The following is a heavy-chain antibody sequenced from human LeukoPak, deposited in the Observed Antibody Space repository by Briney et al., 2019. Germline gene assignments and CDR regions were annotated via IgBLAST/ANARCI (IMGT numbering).Heavy chain of an antibody. CDR3: ARHYYDSSGYPYYFDY. J-gene: IGHJ4*02. CDR2: INHSGST. D-gene: IGHD3-22*01. CDR1: GGSFSGYY. V-gene: IGHV4-34*01. Sequence: SSETLSLTCAVYGGSFSGYYWSWIRQPPGKGLEWIGEINHSGSTNYNPSLKSRVTISVDTSKNQFSLKLSSVTAADTAVYYCARHYYDSSGYPYYFDYWGQGTLVTVSS.